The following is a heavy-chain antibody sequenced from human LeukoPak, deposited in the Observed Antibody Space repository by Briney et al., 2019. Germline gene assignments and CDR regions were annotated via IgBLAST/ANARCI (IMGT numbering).Heavy chain of an antibody. J-gene: IGHJ3*02. D-gene: IGHD2-2*01. V-gene: IGHV3-23*01. CDR1: GFTFSTYP. CDR2: ISGSGGST. CDR3: AKFPYQLPIRDAFDI. Sequence: QPGGSLRLSCAASGFTFSTYPMSWVRQAPGKGLEWVSTISGSGGSTYYADSVKGRFTISRDNSKNTLYLQMNSLRAEDTTVYYCAKFPYQLPIRDAFDIWGQGTMVTVSS.